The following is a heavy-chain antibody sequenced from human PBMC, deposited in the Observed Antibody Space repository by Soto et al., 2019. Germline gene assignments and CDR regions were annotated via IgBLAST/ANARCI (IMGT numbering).Heavy chain of an antibody. V-gene: IGHV4-59*08. J-gene: IGHJ4*02. Sequence: QVQLQESGPGLVKPSKTLSLTCTVSGGSINSYCWSWIRQPPGKGLEWIAYIFDSGNANYNPSLKSRVTISVDTSKNQFSLKLTSVTAADTAVYYCARHRRTTVAKFYFDNCGQGALVTVSS. CDR2: IFDSGNA. CDR1: GGSINSYC. CDR3: ARHRRTTVAKFYFDN. D-gene: IGHD4-4*01.